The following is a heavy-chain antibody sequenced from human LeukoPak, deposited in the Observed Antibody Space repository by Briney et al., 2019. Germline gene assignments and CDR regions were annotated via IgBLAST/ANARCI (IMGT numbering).Heavy chain of an antibody. CDR1: GHSVSSTTYY. J-gene: IGHJ4*02. V-gene: IGHV4-39*01. CDR3: ARLSKGRYFDYIFEP. CDR2: IYYTGST. D-gene: IGHD3-9*01. Sequence: SETLSLTCTASGHSVSSTTYYWGWIRQPPGKGLEWMANIYYTGSTYSNPSLKSRVSMSVDTSKNQFSLKMSSLTAADTAVYFCARLSKGRYFDYIFEPWGQGTLVTVSS.